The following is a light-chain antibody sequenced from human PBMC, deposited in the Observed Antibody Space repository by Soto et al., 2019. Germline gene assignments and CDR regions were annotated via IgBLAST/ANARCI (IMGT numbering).Light chain of an antibody. V-gene: IGKV1-13*02. CDR1: QDISRA. CDR3: QQSYSCPCT. CDR2: DAS. Sequence: AIQLTQSPSSLSASVGDRVTITCRVSQDISRALVWYQQKPGRAPRLLIYDASTLESGVPSRFSGSGSGTDFILTLSSLQPEDFATYYCQQSYSCPCTFGPGTKVDRK. J-gene: IGKJ3*01.